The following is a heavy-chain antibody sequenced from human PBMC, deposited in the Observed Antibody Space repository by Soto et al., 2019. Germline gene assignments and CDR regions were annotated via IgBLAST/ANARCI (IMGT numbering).Heavy chain of an antibody. J-gene: IGHJ6*02. V-gene: IGHV1-2*04. Sequence: XSVKVSCKASVYSFTDYHIHWVRQAPGQGLEWLGRINPKSGGTSTAQKFQGWVTMTRDRSISTVYMELTRLRSDDTAVYFCARGHSTDCSNGVCSFFYNHEMDVWGQGTTVTGSS. CDR1: VYSFTDYH. CDR2: INPKSGGT. D-gene: IGHD2-8*01. CDR3: ARGHSTDCSNGVCSFFYNHEMDV.